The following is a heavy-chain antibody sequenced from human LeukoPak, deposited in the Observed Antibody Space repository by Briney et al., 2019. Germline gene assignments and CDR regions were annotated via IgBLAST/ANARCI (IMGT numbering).Heavy chain of an antibody. J-gene: IGHJ4*02. D-gene: IGHD6-19*01. CDR3: AKVGVRESSGWLDFDY. CDR2: ISYDGSNK. V-gene: IGHV3-30*18. CDR1: GFNFGIYG. Sequence: GGSLRLSCAASGFNFGIYGMHWVRQAPGKGLEWVAVISYDGSNKYYADSVKGRFTISRDNSKNTLYLQMNSLRAEDTAVYYCAKVGVRESSGWLDFDYWGQGTLVTVSS.